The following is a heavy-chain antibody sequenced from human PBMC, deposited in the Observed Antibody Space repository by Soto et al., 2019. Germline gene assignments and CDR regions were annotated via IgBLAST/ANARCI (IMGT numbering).Heavy chain of an antibody. J-gene: IGHJ5*02. V-gene: IGHV1-69*13. D-gene: IGHD1-26*01. Sequence: GASVKVSCKASGGTFSRYAISWVRQAPGQGLEWMGGIIPIFGTANYAQKFQGRVTITADESTSTAYMELSSLRFEDTAVYYCAKAIVGPTTKGWLDPWGQGTLVTFYS. CDR3: AKAIVGPTTKGWLDP. CDR1: GGTFSRYA. CDR2: IIPIFGTA.